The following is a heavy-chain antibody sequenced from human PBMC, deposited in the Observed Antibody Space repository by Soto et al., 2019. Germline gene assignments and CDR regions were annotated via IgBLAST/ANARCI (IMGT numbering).Heavy chain of an antibody. CDR2: ISYDGSNK. CDR3: AREGEELLWFGELSSEYGMDV. J-gene: IGHJ6*02. D-gene: IGHD3-10*01. V-gene: IGHV3-30-3*01. Sequence: GGSLRLSCAASGFTFSSYAMHWVRQAPGKGLEWVAVISYDGSNKYYADSVKGRFTISRDNSKNTLYLQMNSLRAEDTAVYYCAREGEELLWFGELSSEYGMDVWGQGTTVTVSS. CDR1: GFTFSSYA.